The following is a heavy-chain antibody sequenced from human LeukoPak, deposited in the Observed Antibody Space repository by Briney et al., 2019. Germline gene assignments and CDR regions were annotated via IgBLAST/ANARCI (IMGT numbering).Heavy chain of an antibody. CDR3: ARERPGSLDY. D-gene: IGHD1-1*01. CDR1: GGSISSYY. V-gene: IGHV4-59*01. Sequence: SETLSLTCSVSGGSISSYYWRWIRQPPGKGLEWIGYIYYSGSTNYTPSLKSRVTISVDTSKNQFSLKLSSVTAADTAVYYCARERPGSLDYWGQGTLVTVSS. CDR2: IYYSGST. J-gene: IGHJ4*02.